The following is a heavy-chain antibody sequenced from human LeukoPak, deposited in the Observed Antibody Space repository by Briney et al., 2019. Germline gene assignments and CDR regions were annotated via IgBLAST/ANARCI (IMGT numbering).Heavy chain of an antibody. V-gene: IGHV3-30*03. CDR2: ISYDGSNK. CDR3: ASALIAAAGRGAFDI. Sequence: EGSLRLSCAASGFTFSSYGMHWVRQAPGKGLEWVAVISYDGSNKYYADSVKGRFTISRDNSKNTLYLQMNSLRAEDTAVYYCASALIAAAGRGAFDIWGQGTMVTVSS. J-gene: IGHJ3*02. CDR1: GFTFSSYG. D-gene: IGHD6-13*01.